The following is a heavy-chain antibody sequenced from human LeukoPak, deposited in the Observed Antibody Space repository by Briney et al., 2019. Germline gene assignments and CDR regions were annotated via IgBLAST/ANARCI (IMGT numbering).Heavy chain of an antibody. CDR1: GFTFSSYA. V-gene: IGHV3-23*01. CDR3: AKRTLLAGSRYSGYPTSLGSPSYYGMDV. D-gene: IGHD5-12*01. J-gene: IGHJ6*02. CDR2: ISGSGGST. Sequence: TGGSLRLSCAASGFTFSSYAMSWVRQAPGKGLEWVSAISGSGGSTYYADSVKGRFTISRDNSKNTLYLQMNSLRAEDTAVYYCAKRTLLAGSRYSGYPTSLGSPSYYGMDVWGQGTTVTVSS.